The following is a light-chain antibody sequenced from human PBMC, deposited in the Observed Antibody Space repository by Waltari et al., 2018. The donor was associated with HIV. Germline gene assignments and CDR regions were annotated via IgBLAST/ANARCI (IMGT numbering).Light chain of an antibody. CDR2: DAS. V-gene: IGKV1-17*01. Sequence: DVQVTQSPSALSAYVGDRVTITRRASQGIRTDLGWFQQKPGKAPKRLIYDASSLQTGVPSRFSGSGYGRELTLTIRSLQPEDFADFYCLQYNSYPWTFGQGTKVEIK. CDR1: QGIRTD. CDR3: LQYNSYPWT. J-gene: IGKJ1*01.